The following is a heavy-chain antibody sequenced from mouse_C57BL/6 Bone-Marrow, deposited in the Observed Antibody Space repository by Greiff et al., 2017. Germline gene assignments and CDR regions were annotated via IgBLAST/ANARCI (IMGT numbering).Heavy chain of an antibody. CDR1: GYTFTSYW. V-gene: IGHV1-69*01. J-gene: IGHJ4*01. D-gene: IGHD2-4*01. Sequence: VKLQQPGAELVMPGASVKLSCKASGYTFTSYWMHWVKQRPGQGLEWIGDIDPSDSYTNYNQKFKGKSTLTVDKSSSTAYMQLSSLTSEDSAVYYCSIDEYDRRSDAMDYWGQGTSVTVSS. CDR2: IDPSDSYT. CDR3: SIDEYDRRSDAMDY.